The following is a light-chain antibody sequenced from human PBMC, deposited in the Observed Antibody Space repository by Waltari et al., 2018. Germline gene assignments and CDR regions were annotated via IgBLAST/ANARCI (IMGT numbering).Light chain of an antibody. V-gene: IGLV1-40*01. J-gene: IGLJ2*01. CDR3: QSYDSSLSGSV. Sequence: QSGLTQPSSVSGAPGQRVTIPCTGSRSHIRVGYDVPRYQLLQRTAPKHLTYGNRNRPSGVPDRFSGSKSGTSASLAITGLQAEDEAGYYCQSYDSSLSGSVFGGGTKLTVL. CDR1: RSHIRVGYD. CDR2: GNR.